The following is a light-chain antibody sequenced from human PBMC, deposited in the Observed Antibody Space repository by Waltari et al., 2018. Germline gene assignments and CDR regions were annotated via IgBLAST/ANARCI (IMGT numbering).Light chain of an antibody. J-gene: IGKJ1*01. V-gene: IGKV3-15*01. CDR1: QSVSSN. Sequence: EIVMTQSPATLSVSPGERATLSCRASQSVSSNLGWYQQKPGQAPRLLIYGASTMATGIPVRFSGSGSGTEFTLIISSLQSEDFAVYYCQQYNNWPRTFGQGTKVEVK. CDR3: QQYNNWPRT. CDR2: GAS.